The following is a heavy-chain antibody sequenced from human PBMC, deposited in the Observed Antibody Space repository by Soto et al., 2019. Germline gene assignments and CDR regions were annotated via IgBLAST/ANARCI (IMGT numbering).Heavy chain of an antibody. CDR2: INPSGGST. D-gene: IGHD6-13*01. V-gene: IGHV1-46*01. Sequence: VKVSCKASGYTFTSYYMHWVRQAPGQGLEWMGIINPSGGSTSYAQKFQGRVTMTRDTSTSTVYMELSSLRSEDTAVYYCARGDSSSWYDYYGMDVWGQGTTVTVYS. CDR3: ARGDSSSWYDYYGMDV. CDR1: GYTFTSYY. J-gene: IGHJ6*02.